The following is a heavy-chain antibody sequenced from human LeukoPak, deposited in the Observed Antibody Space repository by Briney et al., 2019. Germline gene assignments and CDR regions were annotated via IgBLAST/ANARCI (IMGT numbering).Heavy chain of an antibody. Sequence: PSETLSLTCAVSGGSISSSNWWSWVRQPPGKGLEWIGEIYHSGSTNYNPSHKSRVTMSVDTSKNQFSLKLSSVTAADTAVYYCARDDHRFWNYYMDVWGKGTTVTVSS. J-gene: IGHJ6*03. CDR1: GGSISSSNW. CDR2: IYHSGST. D-gene: IGHD3-3*01. CDR3: ARDDHRFWNYYMDV. V-gene: IGHV4-4*02.